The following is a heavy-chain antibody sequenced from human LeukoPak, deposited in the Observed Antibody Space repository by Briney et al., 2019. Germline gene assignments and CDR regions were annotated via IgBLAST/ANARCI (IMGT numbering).Heavy chain of an antibody. CDR3: TRVATIPDY. Sequence: PGGSLKLSCAASGFTFSGSAIHWVRQASGKGLEWVGRIRSKANSYATAYAASVKGRFTISRHDSKNTAYLQMNSLRTEDTAVYHCTRVATIPDYWGQGTLVTVSS. V-gene: IGHV3-73*01. J-gene: IGHJ4*02. D-gene: IGHD5-12*01. CDR2: IRSKANSYAT. CDR1: GFTFSGSA.